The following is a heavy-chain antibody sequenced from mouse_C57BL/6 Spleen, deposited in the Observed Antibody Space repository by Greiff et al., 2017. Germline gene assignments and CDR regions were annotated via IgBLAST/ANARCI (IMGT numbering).Heavy chain of an antibody. V-gene: IGHV1-26*01. CDR1: GYTFTDYY. J-gene: IGHJ3*01. Sequence: VQLQQSGPELVKPGASVKISCKASGYTFTDYYMNWVKQSHGKSLEWIGDINPNNGGTSYNQKFKGKATLTVDKSSSTAYMELRSLTSEDSAVYYCARWDDYDSYWAQGTLVTVSA. CDR2: INPNNGGT. D-gene: IGHD2-4*01. CDR3: ARWDDYDSY.